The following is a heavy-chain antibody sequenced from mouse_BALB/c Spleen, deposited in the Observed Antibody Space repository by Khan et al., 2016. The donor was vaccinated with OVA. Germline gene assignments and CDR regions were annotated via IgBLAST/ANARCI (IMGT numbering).Heavy chain of an antibody. CDR2: VSPGSGSP. CDR1: GYTFTSYW. D-gene: IGHD1-1*01. V-gene: IGHV1S41*01. J-gene: IGHJ4*01. CDR3: TRSNSYGNSLYAMDY. Sequence: DLVKPGASVKLSCKASGYTFTSYWINWIKQRPGQGLEWIGRVSPGSGSPYYNENFKGKATVTVDKSSSTAYIQLNSLSSEDSAVYFCTRSNSYGNSLYAMDYWGQGTSVTVSS.